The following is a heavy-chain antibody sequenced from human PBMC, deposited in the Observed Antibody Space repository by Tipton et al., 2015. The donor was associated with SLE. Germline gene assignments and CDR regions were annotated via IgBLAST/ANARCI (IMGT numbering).Heavy chain of an antibody. CDR3: ARDQGNGWYEMTGDY. D-gene: IGHD6-19*01. J-gene: IGHJ4*02. CDR2: IHYSGVT. Sequence: TLSLTCSVSGGSLSGSSYYWGWIRQPPGKGLEWIGSIHYSGVTYYNSSLKSRVTVSLDTSKNQFSLQLTSVTAADTAMYYCARDQGNGWYEMTGDYWGQGRLVTVSS. V-gene: IGHV4-39*07. CDR1: GGSLSGSSYY.